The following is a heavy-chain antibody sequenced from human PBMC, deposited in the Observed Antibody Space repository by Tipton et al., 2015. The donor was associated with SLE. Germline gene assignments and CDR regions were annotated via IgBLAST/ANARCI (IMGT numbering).Heavy chain of an antibody. D-gene: IGHD6-13*01. J-gene: IGHJ3*02. V-gene: IGHV3-11*06. Sequence: SLRLSCAASGFTFSDYYMSWIRQAPGKGLEWVSYISSSSSYTNYADSVKGRFTISRDNAKNSLYLQMNSLRAEDTAVYYCARDLGSFFQAHAFDIWCQGTMVTVSS. CDR1: GFTFSDYY. CDR2: ISSSSSYT. CDR3: ARDLGSFFQAHAFDI.